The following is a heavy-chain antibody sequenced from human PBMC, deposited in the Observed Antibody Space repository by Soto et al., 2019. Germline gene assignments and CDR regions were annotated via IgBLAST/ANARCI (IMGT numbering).Heavy chain of an antibody. D-gene: IGHD6-19*01. CDR2: SSGSGGST. CDR3: AKGTYSSAWYFDC. Sequence: LRLSCAASGFTFSNYAMSWVRQAPGKGLEWVSGSSGSGGSTYYINSVKGRFTISRDNSKNTLYLQMNSLRAEDTAVYYCAKGTYSSAWYFDCWGQGTLVTVSS. CDR1: GFTFSNYA. J-gene: IGHJ4*02. V-gene: IGHV3-23*01.